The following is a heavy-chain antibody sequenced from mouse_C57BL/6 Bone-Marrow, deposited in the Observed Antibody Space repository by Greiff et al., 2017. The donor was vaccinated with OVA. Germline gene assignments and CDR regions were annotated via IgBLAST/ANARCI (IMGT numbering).Heavy chain of an antibody. CDR2: INPSDGGT. V-gene: IGHV1-53*01. J-gene: IGHJ4*01. Sequence: QVQLQQPGTELVKPGASVKLSCTASGYTFTSYWMHWVQQRPGQGLEWIGNINPSDGGTNYTEPFQSKATLTVDKSSSTVYMQLSSLTSEDSSFYYCATYYDGSSDYWGQGTSVTVSA. CDR3: ATYYDGSSDY. CDR1: GYTFTSYW. D-gene: IGHD1-1*01.